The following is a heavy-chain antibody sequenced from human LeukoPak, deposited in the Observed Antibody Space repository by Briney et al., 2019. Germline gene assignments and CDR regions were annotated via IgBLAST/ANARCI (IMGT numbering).Heavy chain of an antibody. J-gene: IGHJ3*02. CDR3: AREFPRNGYYYGDDAFDI. CDR2: INPNSGGT. Sequence: ASVKVSCKASGYNFTGYYMHWVRQAPGQGLEWMGWINPNSGGTAYSQKFQGTVTMTRDTSISTAYMELSRLRSDDTAVYYCAREFPRNGYYYGDDAFDIWGQGTMVTVSP. D-gene: IGHD3-22*01. CDR1: GYNFTGYY. V-gene: IGHV1-2*02.